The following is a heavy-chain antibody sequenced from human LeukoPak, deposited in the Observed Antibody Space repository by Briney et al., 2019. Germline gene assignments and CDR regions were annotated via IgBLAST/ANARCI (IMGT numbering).Heavy chain of an antibody. D-gene: IGHD4/OR15-4a*01. Sequence: ASVKVSCKASGYTFTNYDINWVRQATGQGLEWMGYMKPNSGNTGYAQKFQGRVTMTRNTSISTAYMELSSLRSEDTAVYYCARRFRRGLWAFDPWGQGTLVTVSS. J-gene: IGHJ5*02. CDR3: ARRFRRGLWAFDP. CDR1: GYTFTNYD. V-gene: IGHV1-8*01. CDR2: MKPNSGNT.